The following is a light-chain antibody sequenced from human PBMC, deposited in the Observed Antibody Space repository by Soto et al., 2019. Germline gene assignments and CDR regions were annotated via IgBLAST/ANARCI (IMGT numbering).Light chain of an antibody. V-gene: IGKV1-17*01. CDR2: AAS. J-gene: IGKJ1*01. CDR1: QAITND. CDR3: LQHNSYPRT. Sequence: DIQMTLSPSSLSASVGDRVTITCRASQAITNDLSWYQQKPGEPPKRLIYAASTLHSGVPSRFRGSGSGTEFTLTISSLQPEDFATYFCLQHNSYPRTFGQGTKVEIK.